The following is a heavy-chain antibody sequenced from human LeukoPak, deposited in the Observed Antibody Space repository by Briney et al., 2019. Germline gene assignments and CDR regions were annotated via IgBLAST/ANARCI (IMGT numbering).Heavy chain of an antibody. V-gene: IGHV3-64*02. Sequence: GGSLRLSCAASGFAFSNYLMHWVRQAPGKGLEYVSAITGNGGRTYYADSVQGRFTISRDNAKSTLYLQMGSLRPEDTAVYYCAAVSYLAFDIWGQGTMVTVSS. CDR1: GFAFSNYL. CDR2: ITGNGGRT. CDR3: AAVSYLAFDI. J-gene: IGHJ3*02. D-gene: IGHD2-21*01.